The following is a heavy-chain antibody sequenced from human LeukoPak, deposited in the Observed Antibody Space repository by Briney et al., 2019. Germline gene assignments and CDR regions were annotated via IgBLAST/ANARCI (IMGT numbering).Heavy chain of an antibody. Sequence: GASVKVSCKASGGTFSNYAISWVRQAPGQGLEWMGRIIPILGTADYEQKFQGRVTITADISTSTAYMELSSLRSEDTAVYYCARGRDGYNSDYFDYWGQGTLVTVSS. CDR2: IIPILGTA. V-gene: IGHV1-69*04. D-gene: IGHD5-24*01. CDR3: ARGRDGYNSDYFDY. CDR1: GGTFSNYA. J-gene: IGHJ4*02.